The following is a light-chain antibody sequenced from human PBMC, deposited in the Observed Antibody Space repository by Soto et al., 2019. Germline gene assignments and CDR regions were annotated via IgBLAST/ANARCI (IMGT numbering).Light chain of an antibody. CDR2: KAS. CDR1: QSVGSW. J-gene: IGKJ2*02. V-gene: IGKV1-5*03. Sequence: DIQMTQSPSTLSASVGDRVTITCRASQSVGSWLAWYQQKPGKAPKYLIYKASILESGVPSRFSVSGSGTEFTLTISSLQPDDFATYYCQQYDAYPWTFGQGTKLDFK. CDR3: QQYDAYPWT.